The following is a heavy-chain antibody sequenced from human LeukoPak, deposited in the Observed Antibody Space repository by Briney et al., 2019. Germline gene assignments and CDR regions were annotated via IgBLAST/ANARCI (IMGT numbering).Heavy chain of an antibody. D-gene: IGHD3-3*01. V-gene: IGHV3-30-3*01. Sequence: SGGSLRLSCAASGFTFSSYAMHWVRQAPGKGLEWVAVISYDGSNKYYADSVKGRFTISRDNSKNTLYLQMNSLRAEDTAVYYCASTSSQYDFWSGYHPSEAFDIWGQGTMVTVSS. CDR2: ISYDGSNK. J-gene: IGHJ3*02. CDR1: GFTFSSYA. CDR3: ASTSSQYDFWSGYHPSEAFDI.